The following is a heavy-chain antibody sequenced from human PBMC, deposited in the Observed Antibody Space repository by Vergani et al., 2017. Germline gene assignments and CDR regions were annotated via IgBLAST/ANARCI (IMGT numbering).Heavy chain of an antibody. V-gene: IGHV3-21*06. CDR2: IKFPPGGI. J-gene: IGHJ5*02. CDR3: ARGLTEAVKSPPQPDWFDH. D-gene: IGHD4-17*01. Sequence: EVQLVESGGGLVKPGGSLRLSCAASGFNFPSFTMNWVRQAPGRGLEWISSIKFPPGGIFYADSVKGRFTISRDNGKNVLFLQMENLRAADTGVYFCARGLTEAVKSPPQPDWFDHWGQGSLVAGSS. CDR1: GFNFPSFT.